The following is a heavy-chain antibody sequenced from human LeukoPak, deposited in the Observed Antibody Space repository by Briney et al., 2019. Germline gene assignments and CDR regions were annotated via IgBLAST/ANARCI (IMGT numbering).Heavy chain of an antibody. CDR2: IYSGGST. Sequence: GGSLRLSCAASGFTVSSNYMSWVRQAPGKGLEWVSVIYSGGSTYYADSVKGRFTISRDNSKNTLYLQMNSLRAEDTAVYYCARAISSSEGGYWGQGTLVTVSS. CDR3: ARAISSSEGGY. D-gene: IGHD6-13*01. J-gene: IGHJ4*02. CDR1: GFTVSSNY. V-gene: IGHV3-66*01.